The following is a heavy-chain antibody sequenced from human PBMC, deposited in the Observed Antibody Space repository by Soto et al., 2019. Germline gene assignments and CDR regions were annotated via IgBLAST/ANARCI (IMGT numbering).Heavy chain of an antibody. J-gene: IGHJ4*02. CDR3: ARRGDGSGSLDY. CDR1: AGSISSNSW. D-gene: IGHD3-10*01. Sequence: SETLSLTCAVSAGSISSNSWWIWVRQPPGKGLEWIGEIYHSGSTTYSPSLKSPVTISVDKSKNQFSLKLSSVTAADTAVYYCARRGDGSGSLDYWGRGTMVTVS. V-gene: IGHV4-4*02. CDR2: IYHSGST.